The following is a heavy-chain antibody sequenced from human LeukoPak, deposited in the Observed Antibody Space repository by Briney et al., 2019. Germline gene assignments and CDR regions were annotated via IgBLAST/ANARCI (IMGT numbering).Heavy chain of an antibody. J-gene: IGHJ4*02. CDR3: ARGRPRYYYGSGSYYRGPFDY. V-gene: IGHV4-34*01. CDR1: GGSFSGYY. D-gene: IGHD3-10*01. Sequence: SETLSLTCAVYGGSFSGYYWSWIRQPRGKGLEWIGEINHSGSTNYNPSLKSRVTISVDTSKNQFSLKLSSVTAADTAVYYCARGRPRYYYGSGSYYRGPFDYWGQGTLVTVSS. CDR2: INHSGST.